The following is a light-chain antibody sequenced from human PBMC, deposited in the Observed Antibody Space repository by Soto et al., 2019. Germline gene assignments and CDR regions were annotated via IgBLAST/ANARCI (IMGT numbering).Light chain of an antibody. V-gene: IGKV3-20*01. J-gene: IGKJ5*01. Sequence: EIVLTQSPGTLSLSPGERATLSCRASQSVSSSYLAWYQQKPGQAPRLLIYGASYRATGVPDRFSGSGSGTDFTLTIRSLQPEDFATYYCKQSYSTPLTFGQGTRLEIK. CDR2: GAS. CDR3: KQSYSTPLT. CDR1: QSVSSSY.